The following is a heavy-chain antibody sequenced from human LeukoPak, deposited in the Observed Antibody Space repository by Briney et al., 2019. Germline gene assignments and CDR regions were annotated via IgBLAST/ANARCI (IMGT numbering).Heavy chain of an antibody. D-gene: IGHD2-15*01. Sequence: PSETLSLTCAVYGGSFSGYYWSWVRQPPGKGLEWVGEINRSGFTNYNPSLKSRVTTSVDASKHRFCLKLNCVTAADTAVYYCSRGRAGYCGGGSSYSGLDYWGQGTLVTVSS. V-gene: IGHV4-34*01. CDR2: INRSGFT. CDR1: GGSFSGYY. J-gene: IGHJ4*02. CDR3: SRGRAGYCGGGSSYSGLDY.